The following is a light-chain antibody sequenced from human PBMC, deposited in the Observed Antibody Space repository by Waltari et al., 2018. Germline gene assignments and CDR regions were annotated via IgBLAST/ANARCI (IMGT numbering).Light chain of an antibody. CDR1: SDINIATYR. V-gene: IGLV5-45*01. J-gene: IGLJ3*02. CDR2: YKSDSQK. CDR3: MIWHTIASTWV. Sequence: QAVLTQPASLSASPGASASLTCTLRSDINIATYRIFWYQQKPGSPPKYLLGYKSDSQKQQGAGVPSRFSGSKDASANAGILLISGLQSEDDADYYCMIWHTIASTWVFGGGTKLTVL.